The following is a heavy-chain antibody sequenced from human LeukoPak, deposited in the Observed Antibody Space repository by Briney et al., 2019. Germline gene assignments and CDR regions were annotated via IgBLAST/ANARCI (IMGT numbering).Heavy chain of an antibody. J-gene: IGHJ4*02. CDR2: IYYSGST. D-gene: IGHD6-25*01. Sequence: SETLSLTCTVSGGSISSSSYYWGWIRQPPGKGLEWIGSIYYSGSTYYNPSLKSRVTISVDTSKNQFSLKTAADTAVYYCAAATSDPGFGYYFDYWGQGTLVTVSS. CDR3: AAATSDPGFGYYFDY. CDR1: GGSISSSSYY. V-gene: IGHV4-39*07.